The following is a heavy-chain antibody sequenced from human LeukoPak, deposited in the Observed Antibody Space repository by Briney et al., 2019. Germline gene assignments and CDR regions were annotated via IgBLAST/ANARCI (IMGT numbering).Heavy chain of an antibody. J-gene: IGHJ2*01. D-gene: IGHD4-17*01. CDR2: ISGGGGTT. CDR3: ARDHYGDYVPNWYFDL. CDR1: GFTFSNYA. Sequence: DPGGSLRLSCAASGFTFSNYAMSWVRQAPGKGLEWVSTISGGGGTTYYADSVKGRFTISRDNSKNTLSLLMNSLRAEDTAVYYCARDHYGDYVPNWYFDLWGRGTLVTVSS. V-gene: IGHV3-23*01.